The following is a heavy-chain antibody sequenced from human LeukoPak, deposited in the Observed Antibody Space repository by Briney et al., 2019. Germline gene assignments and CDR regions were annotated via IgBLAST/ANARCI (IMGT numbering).Heavy chain of an antibody. CDR1: GYSIRNGDY. V-gene: IGHV4-38-2*01. Sequence: PSQTLSLTCVVSGYSIRNGDYWGWIRQSPGKGLEWIASMYNSVSIHYNPSLKNRVPILVDTSKNEFSLKMRSVTAADTAVYYCARNSSLGFFDYWGQGTLATVSS. J-gene: IGHJ4*02. CDR2: MYNSVSI. D-gene: IGHD6-13*01. CDR3: ARNSSLGFFDY.